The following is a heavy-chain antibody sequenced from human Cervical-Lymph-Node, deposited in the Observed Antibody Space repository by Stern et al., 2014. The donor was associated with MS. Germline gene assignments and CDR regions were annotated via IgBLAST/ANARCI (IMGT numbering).Heavy chain of an antibody. CDR3: ARGIAEAWVTIEGN. Sequence: VHLVESGAEVKNPGAAVKVSCKASGYTFTGHYMHWVRQAPGQGLEWMGWINPNSGATQYAEQFQGRVTMTRDTSISTAYVELRWLTSDDMAVYYCARGIAEAWVTIEGNWGQGTLVTVSS. V-gene: IGHV1-2*02. CDR2: INPNSGAT. J-gene: IGHJ4*02. CDR1: GYTFTGHY. D-gene: IGHD2-21*01.